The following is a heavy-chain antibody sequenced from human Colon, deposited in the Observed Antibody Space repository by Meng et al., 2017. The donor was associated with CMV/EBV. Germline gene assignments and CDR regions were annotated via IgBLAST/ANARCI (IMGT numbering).Heavy chain of an antibody. D-gene: IGHD3-22*01. CDR3: ARDSTSSYHWRILDVFDI. Sequence: GESLKISCAASGFTFRTQNMNWVRQAPGKGLEWVASISSGSTYIYYADSVKGRFTISRDNAKNSLYLQMNSLRAEDTAVYYCARDSTSSYHWRILDVFDIWGQGTMVTVSS. CDR2: ISSGSTYI. CDR1: GFTFRTQN. V-gene: IGHV3-21*01. J-gene: IGHJ3*02.